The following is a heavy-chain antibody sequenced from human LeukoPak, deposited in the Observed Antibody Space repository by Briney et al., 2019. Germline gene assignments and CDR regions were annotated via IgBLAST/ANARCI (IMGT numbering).Heavy chain of an antibody. CDR1: GGTFSSYA. J-gene: IGHJ6*02. Sequence: ASVKVSCKASGGTFSSYAINWVRQATGQGLEWMGWMNPNSGNTGYAQKFQGRVTMTRNTSISTAYMELSSLRSEDTAVYYCARGPTPLLWFGELFYYYYGMDVWGQGTTVTVSS. CDR3: ARGPTPLLWFGELFYYYYGMDV. CDR2: MNPNSGNT. V-gene: IGHV1-8*02. D-gene: IGHD3-10*01.